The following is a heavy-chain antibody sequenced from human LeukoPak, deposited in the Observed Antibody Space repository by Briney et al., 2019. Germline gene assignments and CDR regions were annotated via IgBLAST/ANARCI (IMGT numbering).Heavy chain of an antibody. J-gene: IGHJ4*02. CDR3: AKDLGYSYGCSDY. V-gene: IGHV3-23*01. Sequence: PGGSLRLSCAASGFTFSSYAMSWVRQAPGKGLEWVSSLTAGGETTFYADSVKGRFTISRDISKDTLYLQMNSLRAEDTAVYYCAKDLGYSYGCSDYWGQGTLVTVSS. D-gene: IGHD5-18*01. CDR1: GFTFSSYA. CDR2: LTAGGETT.